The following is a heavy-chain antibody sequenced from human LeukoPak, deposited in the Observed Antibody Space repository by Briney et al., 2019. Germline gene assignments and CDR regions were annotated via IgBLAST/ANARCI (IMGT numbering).Heavy chain of an antibody. CDR2: IRGSGDT. CDR1: GFPFRNNV. V-gene: IGHV3-23*01. D-gene: IGHD3-3*01. Sequence: QAGGSLRLSCAASGFPFRNNVMTWVRQASGRGLDWLAAIRGSGDTYYADSVKGRFTISRDNSKNILYLQMNNLRAEDTAVYYCAKNFPDGTTWYGFCDYWGQGALVTVSS. J-gene: IGHJ4*02. CDR3: AKNFPDGTTWYGFCDY.